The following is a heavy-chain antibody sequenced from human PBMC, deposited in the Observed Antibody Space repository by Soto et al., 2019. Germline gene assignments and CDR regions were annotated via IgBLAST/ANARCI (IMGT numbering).Heavy chain of an antibody. V-gene: IGHV4-61*01. Sequence: SETLSLTCTVSGASLRSGSYYWSWIRQPPGKGLEWIGYISHSGRTNYDPSLKSRLTMSVDTSQNQFSLQLNSVTAADTAVYYFSYVSSFDYWGQGTLVTVSS. CDR2: ISHSGRT. D-gene: IGHD3-10*02. CDR1: GASLRSGSYY. CDR3: SYVSSFDY. J-gene: IGHJ4*02.